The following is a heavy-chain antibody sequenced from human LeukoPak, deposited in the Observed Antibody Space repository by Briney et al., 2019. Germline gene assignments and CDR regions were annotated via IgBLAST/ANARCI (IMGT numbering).Heavy chain of an antibody. Sequence: SETLSLTCTVSGGSISSSSYYWGWIRQPPGKGLEWIGSIYYSGSTYYNPSLKSRVTISVDTSKNQFSLELSSVTAADTAVYYCASPLLGAFDIWGQGTMVTVSS. CDR2: IYYSGST. J-gene: IGHJ3*02. CDR1: GGSISSSSYY. V-gene: IGHV4-39*01. CDR3: ASPLLGAFDI. D-gene: IGHD2/OR15-2a*01.